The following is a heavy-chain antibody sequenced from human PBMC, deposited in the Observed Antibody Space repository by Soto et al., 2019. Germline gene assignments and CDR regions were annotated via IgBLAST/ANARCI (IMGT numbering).Heavy chain of an antibody. V-gene: IGHV4-34*01. Sequence: SETLSLTCAVYGGSFSGYYWSWIRQPPGKGLEWIGEINHSGSTNYNPSLKSRVTISVDTSKNQFSLKLSSVTAADTAVYYCARGRGYSGYDFYFDYWGQGTLVT. D-gene: IGHD5-12*01. CDR2: INHSGST. CDR1: GGSFSGYY. CDR3: ARGRGYSGYDFYFDY. J-gene: IGHJ4*02.